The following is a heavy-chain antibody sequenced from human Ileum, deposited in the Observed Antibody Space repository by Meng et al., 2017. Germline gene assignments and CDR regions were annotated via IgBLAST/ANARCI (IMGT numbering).Heavy chain of an antibody. V-gene: IGHV3-74*03. Sequence: EVQLVESGGGLAQPGGSLRLSCTASGFSFTDHWMHWVRQGPGKGPVWVSRIDPDGSDPTYADSVKGRFSISRDNAKNTVYLQMNSLRAEDSALYYCTNDRLNHWGQGALVTVSS. D-gene: IGHD1-1*01. CDR3: TNDRLNH. J-gene: IGHJ1*01. CDR2: IDPDGSDP. CDR1: GFSFTDHW.